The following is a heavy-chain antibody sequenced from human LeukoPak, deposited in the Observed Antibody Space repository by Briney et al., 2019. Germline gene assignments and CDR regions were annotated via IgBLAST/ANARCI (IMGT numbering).Heavy chain of an antibody. V-gene: IGHV4-39*01. D-gene: IGHD6-13*01. Sequence: SETLSLTCTVSGGSISSSSYYWGWIRQPPGKGLEWIGSIYYSGSTYYNPSLKSHVTISVDTSKNQFSLKLSSVTAADTAVYYCARHDGIAAPHDYWGQGTLVTVSS. CDR1: GGSISSSSYY. CDR2: IYYSGST. CDR3: ARHDGIAAPHDY. J-gene: IGHJ4*02.